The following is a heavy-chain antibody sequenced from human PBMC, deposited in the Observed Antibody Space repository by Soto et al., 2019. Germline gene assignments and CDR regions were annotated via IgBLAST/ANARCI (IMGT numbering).Heavy chain of an antibody. J-gene: IGHJ5*02. V-gene: IGHV1-69*01. CDR3: ARDPGYCSGGSCSRANWFDP. CDR1: GGTFSSYA. D-gene: IGHD2-15*01. Sequence: QVQLVQSGAEVKKPGSSVKVSCKASGGTFSSYAISWVRQAPGQGLEWMGGIIPIFGTANYAQKFPGRVTITADESTSTAYMELSSLRSEDTAVYYCARDPGYCSGGSCSRANWFDPWGQGTLVTVSS. CDR2: IIPIFGTA.